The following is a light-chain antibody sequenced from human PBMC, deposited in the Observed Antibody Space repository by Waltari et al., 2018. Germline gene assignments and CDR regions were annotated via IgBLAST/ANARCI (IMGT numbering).Light chain of an antibody. Sequence: QPVLTQPPSASASLGASVTLTCTLSSGYSHYKVDWYQQRPGKGPQFVMRVDTGGIVGGKGDGMPDRCTVWGSGGKRDRRSKKMEEEEESEYNGGKDNGSGRNYVGVFGGGSKLT. V-gene: IGLV9-49*01. CDR2: VDTGGIVG. CDR3: GKDNGSGRNYVGV. CDR1: SGYSHYK. J-gene: IGLJ3*02.